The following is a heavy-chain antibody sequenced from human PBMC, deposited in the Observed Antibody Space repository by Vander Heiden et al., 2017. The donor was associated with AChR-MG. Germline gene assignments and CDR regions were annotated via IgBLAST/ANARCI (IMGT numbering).Heavy chain of an antibody. J-gene: IGHJ5*02. D-gene: IGHD5-12*01. CDR1: GFTFSNPG. V-gene: IGHV3-23*01. CDR3: ARDDRWLQFGH. CDR2: IHVSGANT. Sequence: EVQLLESGGGLVQPGGSLRLSCAASGFTFSNPGMNWVPQGPGKGLEWVSGIHVSGANTYYADSVKGRFTISRDNSKNTLYLQMNSLRAEDTAVYYCARDDRWLQFGHWGQGTLVTVSS.